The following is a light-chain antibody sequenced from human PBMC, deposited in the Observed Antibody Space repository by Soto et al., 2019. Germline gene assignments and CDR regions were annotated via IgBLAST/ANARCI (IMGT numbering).Light chain of an antibody. J-gene: IGLJ1*01. CDR2: HVS. V-gene: IGLV2-14*01. CDR3: SSYTSTSTYV. Sequence: QSVLTQPVSVSGSPGQSIAISCTGTSSVVGGYNYVSWYQQYPGKAPKLVIYHVSNRPSGVSNRFSGSMSGNSASLTISGLQAEDEADYYCSSYTSTSTYVFGTGTKVTVL. CDR1: SSVVGGYNY.